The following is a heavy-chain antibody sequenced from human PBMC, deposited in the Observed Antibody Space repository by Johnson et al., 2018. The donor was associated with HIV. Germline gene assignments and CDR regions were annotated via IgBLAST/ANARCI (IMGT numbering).Heavy chain of an antibody. Sequence: EVQLVESGGGLVKPGGSLRLSCAASGFTVSSNYMSWVRQAPGKGLEWVSVIYSGGSTYYADSVTGRFTISRDNYKNTLYLQMDSLRAAETALYYCARAVGAGGIWGQGTMVTVSS. CDR3: ARAVGAGGI. D-gene: IGHD1-26*01. CDR1: GFTVSSNY. V-gene: IGHV3-66*02. J-gene: IGHJ3*02. CDR2: IYSGGST.